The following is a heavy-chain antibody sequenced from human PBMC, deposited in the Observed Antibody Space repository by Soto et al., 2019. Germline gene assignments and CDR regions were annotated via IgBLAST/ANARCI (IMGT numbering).Heavy chain of an antibody. CDR2: ITPIFGTA. Sequence: QVQLVQSGAEVKKPGSSVKVSCKASGGTFSSYAISSVRQAPGHGPEWMGGITPIFGTANYAQKVQARVTITADESTSTAYMELSSLRPEDTAVYYWATPPSEEQIGYWSDYWGQGTLVTVSS. CDR1: GGTFSSYA. CDR3: ATPPSEEQIGYWSDY. J-gene: IGHJ4*02. V-gene: IGHV1-69*12. D-gene: IGHD2-8*02.